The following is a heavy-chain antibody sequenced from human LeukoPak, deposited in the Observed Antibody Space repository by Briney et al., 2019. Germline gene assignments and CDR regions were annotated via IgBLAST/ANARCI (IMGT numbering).Heavy chain of an antibody. CDR2: IKEDGSEE. J-gene: IGHJ6*03. CDR3: AREWMGYGSSRRNYYYYMDV. CDR1: GFTFRSYW. V-gene: IGHV3-7*01. Sequence: GGSLRLSCAASGFTFRSYWMSWVRQAPGKGLEWVANIKEDGSEENFVDSVKGRFTISRDNAKNSLYLQMNSLRAEDTALYYCAREWMGYGSSRRNYYYYMDVWGKGTTVTVSS. D-gene: IGHD6-13*01.